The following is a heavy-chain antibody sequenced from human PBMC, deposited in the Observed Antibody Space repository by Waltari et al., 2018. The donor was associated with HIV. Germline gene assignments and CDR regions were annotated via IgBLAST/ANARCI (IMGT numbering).Heavy chain of an antibody. J-gene: IGHJ4*02. V-gene: IGHV3-74*01. Sequence: EVQLMESGGGLVQPGGSLRLSCAASGFTFTNYWIHWVRQAPGKGLVWVSRITMPGTSTDYADSVEGRFTVSRDNAKSTVYLQMNSLRAEDTAVYYCTRGLWSGYEYYFDSWGQGTLVTVSS. CDR2: ITMPGTST. CDR3: TRGLWSGYEYYFDS. D-gene: IGHD5-12*01. CDR1: GFTFTNYW.